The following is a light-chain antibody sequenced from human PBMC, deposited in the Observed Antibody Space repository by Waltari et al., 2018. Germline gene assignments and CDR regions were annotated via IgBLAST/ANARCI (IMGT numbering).Light chain of an antibody. J-gene: IGKJ2*01. CDR3: QQYGVSPYT. CDR2: DTC. Sequence: VLTQSPGTLSLSPGERATLSCRASQSVIGNNLAWYQQKPGQAPRLLIYDTCRREAATPDRFRGSGSGTDFTLTISRLEREDFAVFYCQQYGVSPYTFGQGTKVEI. CDR1: QSVIGNN. V-gene: IGKV3-20*01.